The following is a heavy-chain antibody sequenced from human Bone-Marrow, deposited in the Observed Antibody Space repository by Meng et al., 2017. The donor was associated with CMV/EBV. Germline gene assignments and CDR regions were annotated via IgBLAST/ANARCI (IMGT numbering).Heavy chain of an antibody. J-gene: IGHJ6*02. D-gene: IGHD3-9*01. V-gene: IGHV4-39*07. Sequence: SETLSLTCTVSGGSISSSSYYWGWIRQPPGKGLEWNGSIYYSGSTYYNPSLKSRVTISVDTSKNQFSLKLSSVTAADTAVYYWAGVPVVVRYFDHQPYKIIYGMDVWGQGTTVTVAS. CDR3: AGVPVVVRYFDHQPYKIIYGMDV. CDR2: IYYSGST. CDR1: GGSISSSSYY.